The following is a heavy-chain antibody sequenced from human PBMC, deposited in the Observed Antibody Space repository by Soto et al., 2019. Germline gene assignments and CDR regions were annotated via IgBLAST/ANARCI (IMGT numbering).Heavy chain of an antibody. CDR2: ISYSGST. J-gene: IGHJ6*02. Sequence: SETLSLTCTVSGGSISSGGYYWSWIRQHPGTGLEWIGHISYSGSTYYNTSLKSRVTISADKSISTAYLQWSSLKASDTAMYYCAGGGVRGVITRTRDYYGMDVWGQGTTVTVS. CDR1: GGSISSGGYY. D-gene: IGHD3-10*01. V-gene: IGHV4-31*03. CDR3: AGGGVRGVITRTRDYYGMDV.